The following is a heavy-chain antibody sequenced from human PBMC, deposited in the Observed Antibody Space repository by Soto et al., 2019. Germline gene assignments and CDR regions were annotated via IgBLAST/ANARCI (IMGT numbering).Heavy chain of an antibody. V-gene: IGHV3-72*01. CDR3: ARVDEQFYFDY. CDR2: VRKKVNSYTT. CDR1: GFTFSDHY. Sequence: EVQLVESGGGLVQPGGSLRLSCAASGFTFSDHYMDWVRQAPGKGLEWVGRVRKKVNSYTTEYAASVKGRFTISRDDSKNSLYLQMNSLKAEDTAVYYCARVDEQFYFDYWGQGTLVTVSS. J-gene: IGHJ4*02.